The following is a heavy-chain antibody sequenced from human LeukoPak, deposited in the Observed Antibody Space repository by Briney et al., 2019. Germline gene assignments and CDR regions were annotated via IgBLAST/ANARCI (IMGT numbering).Heavy chain of an antibody. CDR1: GFTFSSYG. CDR3: AREYSYGYSYFDY. V-gene: IGHV3-33*01. D-gene: IGHD5-18*01. J-gene: IGHJ4*02. CDR2: IWYDGSNK. Sequence: GGSLRLPCAASGFTFSSYGMHWVRQAPGKGLEWVAVIWYDGSNKYYADSVKGRFTISRDNSKNTLYLQMNSLRAEDTAVYYCAREYSYGYSYFDYWGQGTLVTVSS.